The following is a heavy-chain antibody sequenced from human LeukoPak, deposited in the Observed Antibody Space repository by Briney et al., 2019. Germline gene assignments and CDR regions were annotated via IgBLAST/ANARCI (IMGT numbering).Heavy chain of an antibody. CDR2: INSDGSST. V-gene: IGHV3-74*01. D-gene: IGHD4-17*01. CDR1: GFTFSSYR. J-gene: IGHJ4*02. Sequence: PGGSLRLSCAASGFTFSSYRMHWVRQAPGKGLVWVSRINSDGSSTSYADSVKGRFTISRDNAKNTLCLQMNSLRAEDTAVYYCARDRGLPHRHFDYWGQGTLVTVSS. CDR3: ARDRGLPHRHFDY.